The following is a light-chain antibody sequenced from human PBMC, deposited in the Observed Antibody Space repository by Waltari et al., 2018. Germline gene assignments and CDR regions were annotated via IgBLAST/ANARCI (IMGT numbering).Light chain of an antibody. CDR1: QSVGRS. CDR2: DAS. Sequence: EIVLTQSPGTLSSSPGERATLSCGASQSVGRSLAWYQQKPGRAPRLLLYDASSRATGIPDRFSGSGFGTDFSLTISRLEPEDFAVYYCQHYVRLPVTFGQGTKVEIK. V-gene: IGKV3-20*01. J-gene: IGKJ1*01. CDR3: QHYVRLPVT.